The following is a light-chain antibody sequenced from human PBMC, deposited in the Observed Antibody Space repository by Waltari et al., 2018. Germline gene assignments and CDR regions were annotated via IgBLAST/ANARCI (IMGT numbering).Light chain of an antibody. J-gene: IGLJ1*01. CDR1: SRDVGAYNF. CDR3: TSYAGTNGYV. Sequence: QSALTQPPSASGSPGQSVTLSCTGTSRDVGAYNFVPWYQQHPGKVPKLMIFKVSQRPSGVPDRFSGYKSGNTASLTVSGLQAEDEAHYYGTSYAGTNGYVFGTGTKVTVL. V-gene: IGLV2-8*01. CDR2: KVS.